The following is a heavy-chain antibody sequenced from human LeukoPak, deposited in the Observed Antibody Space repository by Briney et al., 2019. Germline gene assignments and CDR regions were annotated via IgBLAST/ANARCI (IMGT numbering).Heavy chain of an antibody. D-gene: IGHD3-10*01. V-gene: IGHV3-21*01. CDR2: ISSSSSYI. Sequence: GGSLRLSCAASGFTFSSYSMNRVRQAPGKGLEWVSSISSSSSYIYYADSVKGRFTISRDNAKNSLYLQMNSLRAEDTAVYYCALGGDYYGSAYNTWGQGTLVTVSS. J-gene: IGHJ5*02. CDR3: ALGGDYYGSAYNT. CDR1: GFTFSSYS.